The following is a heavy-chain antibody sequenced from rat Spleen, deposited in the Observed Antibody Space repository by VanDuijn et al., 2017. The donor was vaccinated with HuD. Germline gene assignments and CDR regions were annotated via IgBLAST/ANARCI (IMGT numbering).Heavy chain of an antibody. Sequence: EVQLVESGGGLVQPGRSLKLSCAASGFTFSNYDMAWVRQAPTTGLEWVASISPSGGSTYYRDSVKGRFTVSRDNAKSSLYLQMNSLKSEDTATYYCARLGGIRASFAYWGQGTLVTVSS. J-gene: IGHJ3*01. CDR1: GFTFSNYD. D-gene: IGHD4-3*01. CDR2: ISPSGGST. V-gene: IGHV5-25*01. CDR3: ARLGGIRASFAY.